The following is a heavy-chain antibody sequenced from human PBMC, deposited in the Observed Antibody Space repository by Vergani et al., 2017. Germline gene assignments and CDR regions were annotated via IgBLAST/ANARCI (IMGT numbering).Heavy chain of an antibody. V-gene: IGHV4-30-4*08. CDR1: GGPISSGDYY. CDR2: IYYSGRT. J-gene: IGHJ6*02. Sequence: QVQLQESGPGLVKPSQTLSLTCTVSGGPISSGDYYWSWIRQPPGKGLEWIGYIYYSGRTYKNPSLKSRVTRSVDTSKNQFSLKLSSLTAADTAVYYCARVWGTMVRGVIITPHPNRGSPYYYGMDVWGQGTTVTVSS. D-gene: IGHD3-10*01. CDR3: ARVWGTMVRGVIITPHPNRGSPYYYGMDV.